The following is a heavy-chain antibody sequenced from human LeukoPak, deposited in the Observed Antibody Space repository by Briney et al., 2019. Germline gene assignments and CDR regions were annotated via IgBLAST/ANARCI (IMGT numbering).Heavy chain of an antibody. D-gene: IGHD3-16*02. CDR1: GGSIRTTRYY. CDR3: ARQGDLSWDFWFDP. CDR2: ASYTGTT. Sequence: SATLSLTCTVSGGSIRTTRYYWAWIRQPPGGGLEWIGTASYTGTTYYNPSLKSRVTISVDTSKNQFSLKLTSVTAADTAVYYCARQGDLSWDFWFDPWGRGTLVTVSS. J-gene: IGHJ5*02. V-gene: IGHV4-39*07.